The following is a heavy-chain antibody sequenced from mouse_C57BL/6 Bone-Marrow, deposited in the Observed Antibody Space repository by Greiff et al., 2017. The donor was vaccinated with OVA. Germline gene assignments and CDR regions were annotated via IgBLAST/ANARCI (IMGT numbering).Heavy chain of an antibody. V-gene: IGHV1-82*01. Sequence: QVQLQQSGPELVKPGASVKISCKASGYAFSSSWMNWVKQRPGKGLEWIGRIYPGDGDTNYNGKFKGKATLTADKSSSTAYMQLSSLTSEDSAVYFCARSTTYYSNYGFDYWGQGTTLTVSS. CDR1: GYAFSSSW. CDR2: IYPGDGDT. D-gene: IGHD2-5*01. CDR3: ARSTTYYSNYGFDY. J-gene: IGHJ2*01.